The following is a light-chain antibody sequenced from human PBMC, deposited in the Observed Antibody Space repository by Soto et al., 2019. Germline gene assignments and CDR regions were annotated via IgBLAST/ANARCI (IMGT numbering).Light chain of an antibody. CDR2: DAS. V-gene: IGKV3-11*01. CDR1: QSVSSY. CDR3: QQRSNGLT. J-gene: IGKJ4*01. Sequence: EIVLTQSPATLSLSPGERATLSCRASQSVSSYLAWSQQKPGQAPRLLIYDASNRATGIPARFSGSGSGTDITLTISSLETEDFAVYYCQQRSNGLTFGGGTKVEIK.